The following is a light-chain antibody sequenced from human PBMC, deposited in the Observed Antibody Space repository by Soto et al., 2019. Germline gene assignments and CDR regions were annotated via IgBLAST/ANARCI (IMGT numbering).Light chain of an antibody. J-gene: IGKJ4*01. V-gene: IGKV1-39*01. Sequence: DIQMTQSPSSLSASVGDRVTITCRASQNINNYLNWYQQKSGEAPKLMIYTSSSLQSGVPARVSGSGSGTEFIRTISSLQPQDFANYYCQQSYSVPLTFGGGTKLHIK. CDR1: QNINNY. CDR2: TSS. CDR3: QQSYSVPLT.